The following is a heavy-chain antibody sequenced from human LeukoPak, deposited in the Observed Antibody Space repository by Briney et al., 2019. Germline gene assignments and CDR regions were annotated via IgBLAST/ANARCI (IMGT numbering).Heavy chain of an antibody. D-gene: IGHD3-22*01. J-gene: IGHJ4*02. CDR3: ARDAYYYDSSGYYNSDY. Sequence: KPSETLSLTCTVSGGSISSYYWSWIRQPAGKGLEWIGRIYTDGSTYYNPSLKSRVTMSVDTSNNQFSLKLTSVTAADTAVYYCARDAYYYDSSGYYNSDYWGQGTLVTVSS. V-gene: IGHV4-4*07. CDR2: IYTDGST. CDR1: GGSISSYY.